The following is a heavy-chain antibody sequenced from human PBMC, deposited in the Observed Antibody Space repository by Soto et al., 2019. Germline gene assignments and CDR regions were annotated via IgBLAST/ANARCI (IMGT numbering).Heavy chain of an antibody. Sequence: EVQLLESGGGLVQPGGSRRLPCAASGFPFSSFALSWVPQAPGKGLEWVSFITTSVGGTDYADSVKGRFTISRDNSKNTLSLQMNSLSADDTAVYYCAKAHSSGWYYFEYWGQGTLVTVSS. J-gene: IGHJ4*02. D-gene: IGHD6-19*01. CDR3: AKAHSSGWYYFEY. CDR1: GFPFSSFA. CDR2: ITTSVGGT. V-gene: IGHV3-23*01.